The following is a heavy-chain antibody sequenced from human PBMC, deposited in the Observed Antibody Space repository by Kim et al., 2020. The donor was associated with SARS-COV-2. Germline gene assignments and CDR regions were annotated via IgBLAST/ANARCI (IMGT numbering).Heavy chain of an antibody. J-gene: IGHJ4*02. Sequence: YSNSVKDRFPISRDKSKSTLYLQMNSLRAEDTAVYYCVRDLIYNYAYWGQGTLVTVSS. D-gene: IGHD5-18*01. CDR3: VRDLIYNYAY. V-gene: IGHV3-33*01.